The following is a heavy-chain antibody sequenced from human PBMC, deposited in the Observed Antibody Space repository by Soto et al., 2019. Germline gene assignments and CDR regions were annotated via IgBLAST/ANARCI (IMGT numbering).Heavy chain of an antibody. V-gene: IGHV6-1*01. CDR1: GDSVSSNSAA. Sequence: PSQTLSLPCVISGDSVSSNSAAWNWKRQSPSRGLEWLGRTYYRSKWYNDYAVSVKSRITINPDTSKNQFSLQLNSVTPEDTAVYFCARSRRVMVRGHNYYYYYGMDVWGQGTTVTVSS. D-gene: IGHD3-10*01. CDR3: ARSRRVMVRGHNYYYYYGMDV. J-gene: IGHJ6*02. CDR2: TYYRSKWYN.